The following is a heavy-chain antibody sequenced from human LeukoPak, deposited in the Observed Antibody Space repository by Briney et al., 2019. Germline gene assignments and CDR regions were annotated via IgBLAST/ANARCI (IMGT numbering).Heavy chain of an antibody. CDR1: GGSISSGSYY. CDR3: ARNGYGSGSSY. Sequence: PSETLSLTCTVSGGSISSGSYYWSWIRQPAGKGLEWIGRIYTSGSTNYNPSLKSRVTISVDTSKNQFSLQLNSVTAADTAVYYCARNGYGSGSSYWGQGTLVTVSS. J-gene: IGHJ4*02. CDR2: IYTSGST. D-gene: IGHD3-10*01. V-gene: IGHV4-61*02.